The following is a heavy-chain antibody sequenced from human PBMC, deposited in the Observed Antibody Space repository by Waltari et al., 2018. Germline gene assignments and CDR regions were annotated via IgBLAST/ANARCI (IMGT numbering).Heavy chain of an antibody. CDR3: AKAGGIHNYPLDP. V-gene: IGHV3-30*18. Sequence: QVEEFGGGVVQPGGSLRLCCVASGYPFNTYGMHWVRQAPGKGLEWLAVISSDGSGKYYADSVKGRFTMSRDNSKNTVYLQMNSLRPEDTAVYYCAKAGGIHNYPLDPWGQGTLVTVSS. D-gene: IGHD1-26*01. J-gene: IGHJ5*02. CDR1: GYPFNTYG. CDR2: ISSDGSGK.